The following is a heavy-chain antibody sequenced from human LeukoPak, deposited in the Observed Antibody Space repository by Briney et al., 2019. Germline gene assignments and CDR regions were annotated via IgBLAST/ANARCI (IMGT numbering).Heavy chain of an antibody. V-gene: IGHV1-2*02. CDR1: GYTFTGYY. CDR2: INPNSGGT. D-gene: IGHD3-22*01. Sequence: APVKVSCKASGYTFTGYYMHWVRQAPGQGLEWMGWINPNSGGTNYAQKFQGRVTMTRDTSISTAYMELSRLRSDDTAVYYCAAYFYDSSGYALPYFQHWGQGTLVTVSS. J-gene: IGHJ1*01. CDR3: AAYFYDSSGYALPYFQH.